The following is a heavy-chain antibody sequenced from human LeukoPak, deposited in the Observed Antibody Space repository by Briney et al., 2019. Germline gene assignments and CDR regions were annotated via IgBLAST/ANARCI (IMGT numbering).Heavy chain of an antibody. CDR1: GFTVSSNY. D-gene: IGHD2-8*01. CDR2: IYSGGST. CDR3: ARVKGGTRFDY. Sequence: GGSLRLSCAASGFTVSSNYMSWVRQAPGKGLEWVSVIYSGGSTYYADSVKGRFTISRDNFKNTLYLQMNSLRAEDTAVYYCARVKGGTRFDYWGQGTLVTVSS. J-gene: IGHJ4*02. V-gene: IGHV3-53*01.